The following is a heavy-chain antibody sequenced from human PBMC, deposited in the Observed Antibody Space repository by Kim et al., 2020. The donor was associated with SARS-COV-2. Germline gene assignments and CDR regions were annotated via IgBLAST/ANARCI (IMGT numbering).Heavy chain of an antibody. D-gene: IGHD2-15*01. CDR2: ISYDGSNK. V-gene: IGHV3-30*18. CDR3: AKLDIVVVVAATPDAFDI. CDR1: GFTFSSYG. Sequence: GGSLRLSCAASGFTFSSYGMHWVRQAPGKGLEWVAVISYDGSNKYYADSVKGRFTISRDNSKNTLYLQMNSLRAEDTAVYYCAKLDIVVVVAATPDAFDIWGQGTMVTVSS. J-gene: IGHJ3*02.